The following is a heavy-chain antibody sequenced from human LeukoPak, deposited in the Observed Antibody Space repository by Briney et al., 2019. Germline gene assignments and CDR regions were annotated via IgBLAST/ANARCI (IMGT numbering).Heavy chain of an antibody. V-gene: IGHV3-7*01. D-gene: IGHD2/OR15-2a*01. Sequence: GGSLRLSCAASGFAFNTYSMSWVRQAPGKGLEWVANIKQDGSEKYYVDSVKGRFTISRDNAKNSLYLQMNSLRAEDTAVYYCARDIIETYGVGYWFDPWGQGTLVTVSS. CDR2: IKQDGSEK. CDR1: GFAFNTYS. CDR3: ARDIIETYGVGYWFDP. J-gene: IGHJ5*02.